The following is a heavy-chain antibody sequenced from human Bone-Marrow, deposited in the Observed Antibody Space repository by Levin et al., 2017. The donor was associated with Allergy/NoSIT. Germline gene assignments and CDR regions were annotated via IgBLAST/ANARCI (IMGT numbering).Heavy chain of an antibody. CDR3: ARDLGDGYNKWFDY. D-gene: IGHD5-24*01. Sequence: AASVKVSCKASGYTFTSFGISWVRQAPGQGLEWLGWSSAYNGNTNSAQQFQGRVTMTTDTSTSTAFMELKSLRSDDTAVYYCARDLGDGYNKWFDYWGQGTLVTVSS. V-gene: IGHV1-18*01. CDR2: SSAYNGNT. J-gene: IGHJ4*02. CDR1: GYTFTSFG.